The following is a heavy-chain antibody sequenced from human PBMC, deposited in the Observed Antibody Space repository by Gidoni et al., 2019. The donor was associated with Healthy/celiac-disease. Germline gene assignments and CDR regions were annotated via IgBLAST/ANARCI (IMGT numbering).Heavy chain of an antibody. CDR2: IYYSGST. D-gene: IGHD3-22*01. CDR1: GGSISSYY. V-gene: IGHV4-59*01. Sequence: QVQLQESGPGLVKPSETLSLTCTVSGGSISSYYWSWIRQPPGKGLEWIGYIYYSGSTNYNPSLKSRVTISVDTSKNQFSLKLSSVTAADTAVYYCARALSSGYYGTAFDIWGQGTMVTVSS. J-gene: IGHJ3*02. CDR3: ARALSSGYYGTAFDI.